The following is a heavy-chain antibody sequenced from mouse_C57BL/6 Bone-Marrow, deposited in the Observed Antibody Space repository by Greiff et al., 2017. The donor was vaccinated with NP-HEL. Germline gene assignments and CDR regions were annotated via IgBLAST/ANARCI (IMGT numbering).Heavy chain of an antibody. CDR3: ARSNYYGSSPFDY. V-gene: IGHV1-81*01. CDR2: IYPRSGNT. CDR1: GYTFTSYG. J-gene: IGHJ2*01. D-gene: IGHD1-1*01. Sequence: QVQLQQSGAELARPGASVKMSCKASGYTFTSYGISWVKQRTGQGLEWIGEIYPRSGNTYYTEKFKGKATLTADKSSSTAYMELRSLTSEDSAVYCCARSNYYGSSPFDYWGQGTTLTVSS.